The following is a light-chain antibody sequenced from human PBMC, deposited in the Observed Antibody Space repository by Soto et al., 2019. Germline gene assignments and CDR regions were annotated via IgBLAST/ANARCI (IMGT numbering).Light chain of an antibody. V-gene: IGKV3-15*01. CDR2: GAS. CDR3: QQYNNWPPWT. CDR1: QSVSSN. J-gene: IGKJ1*01. Sequence: IMMSQSPATLSVSPGERATLYCRASQSVSSNLAWYQQKPGQAPRLLIYGASTRATGIPARFSGSGSGTEFTLTISSLQSEDFAVYYCQQYNNWPPWTFGQGTKVDIK.